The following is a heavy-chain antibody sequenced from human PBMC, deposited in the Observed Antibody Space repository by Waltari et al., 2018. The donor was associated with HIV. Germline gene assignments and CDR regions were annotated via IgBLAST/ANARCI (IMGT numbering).Heavy chain of an antibody. CDR1: GGSFSGYF. Sequence: VQLQQWGAGLLKPSETLSRTCDIYGGSFSGYFWTWVRQSPGKGLEWIGEINHSGTTNYNPALKSRVSLSADTSKKQFSLNLTSVTAADTAVYYCARVWAAPYYFGTDPWGQGTQVTVSS. V-gene: IGHV4-34*01. D-gene: IGHD3-10*01. J-gene: IGHJ5*02. CDR3: ARVWAAPYYFGTDP. CDR2: INHSGTT.